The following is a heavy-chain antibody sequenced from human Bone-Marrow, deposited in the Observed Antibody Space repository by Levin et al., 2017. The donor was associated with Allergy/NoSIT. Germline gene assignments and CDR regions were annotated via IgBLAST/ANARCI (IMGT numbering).Heavy chain of an antibody. CDR3: ARGVGETFFAAPEVDY. Sequence: RGESLKISCKGSEYNFARYWIGWVRQMPGKGLEYMGIIYPGDSDTRYSPSFQGQVTISADKSTSTAYLQWTTLKASDTATSYCARGVGETFFAAPEVDYWGQGTLVTVSS. CDR2: IYPGDSDT. CDR1: EYNFARYW. V-gene: IGHV5-51*01. J-gene: IGHJ4*02. D-gene: IGHD2-8*01.